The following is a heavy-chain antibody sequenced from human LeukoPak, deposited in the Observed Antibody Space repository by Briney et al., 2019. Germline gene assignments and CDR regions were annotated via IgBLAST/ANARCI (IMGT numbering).Heavy chain of an antibody. CDR2: ISPNSGGT. V-gene: IGHV1-2*02. Sequence: ASVKVSCKASGYTFTSYGISWVRQAPGQGLEWMGWISPNSGGTQYAQKFQGRVTMTRDTSSSTAYMELSSLRSDDTAMYYCARDLGGDIVATIAYWGQGTLVTVSS. D-gene: IGHD5-12*01. CDR1: GYTFTSYG. J-gene: IGHJ4*02. CDR3: ARDLGGDIVATIAY.